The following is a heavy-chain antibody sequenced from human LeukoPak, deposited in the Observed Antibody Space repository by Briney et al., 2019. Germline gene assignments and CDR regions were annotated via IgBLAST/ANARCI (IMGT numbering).Heavy chain of an antibody. Sequence: SETLSLTCSVSGYSISSDCYWAWIRQPPGKGLEWIGSIYYSGSTYYNPSLKSRVTISVDTSKNQFSLKLSSVTAADTAVYYCARAEGDYYDSSGSLYAFDIWGQGTMVTVSS. CDR3: ARAEGDYYDSSGSLYAFDI. CDR1: GYSISSDCY. J-gene: IGHJ3*02. D-gene: IGHD3-22*01. V-gene: IGHV4-38-2*02. CDR2: IYYSGST.